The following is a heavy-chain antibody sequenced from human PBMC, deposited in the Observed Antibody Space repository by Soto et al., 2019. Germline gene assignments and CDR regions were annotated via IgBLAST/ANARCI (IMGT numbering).Heavy chain of an antibody. Sequence: QVQLVQSGAEVKKPGSSVKVSCKASGGTFSSYAISWVRQAPGQGLEWMGGIIPIFGTANYAQKFQGRVTITADESTSTANMGPGRLSSEEPGVYYRARNPEGGPLLVSHGAEGAYYYHGMDVWGQGTTVTVSS. V-gene: IGHV1-69*01. J-gene: IGHJ6*02. CDR2: IIPIFGTA. CDR1: GGTFSSYA. D-gene: IGHD3-16*01. CDR3: ARNPEGGPLLVSHGAEGAYYYHGMDV.